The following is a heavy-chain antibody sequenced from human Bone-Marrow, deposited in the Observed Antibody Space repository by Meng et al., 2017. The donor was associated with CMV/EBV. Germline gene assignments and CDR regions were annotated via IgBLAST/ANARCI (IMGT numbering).Heavy chain of an antibody. Sequence: GGSLRLSCAASGFTFSSYAMHWVRQAPGKGLEWVAVISYDGSNKYYADSVKGRFTISRDNAKNSLYLQMNSLRAEDTAVYYCARGTSDSSSWYSPPGAHDYWGQGTLVTVSS. CDR1: GFTFSSYA. D-gene: IGHD6-13*01. CDR2: ISYDGSNK. V-gene: IGHV3-30-3*01. J-gene: IGHJ4*02. CDR3: ARGTSDSSSWYSPPGAHDY.